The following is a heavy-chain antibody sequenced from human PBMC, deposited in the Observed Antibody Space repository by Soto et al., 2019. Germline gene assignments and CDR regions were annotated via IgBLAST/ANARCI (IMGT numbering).Heavy chain of an antibody. CDR1: GFTFSSYA. CDR3: ERAYEGDYFDY. J-gene: IGHJ4*02. CDR2: ISYDGSNK. D-gene: IGHD3-16*01. V-gene: IGHV3-30-3*01. Sequence: GGSLRLSCAASGFTFSSYAMHWVRQAPGKGLEWVAVISYDGSNKYYADSVKGRFTISRDNSKNTLYLQMNSLRAEDTAVYYFERAYEGDYFDYWGQGTLVTVS.